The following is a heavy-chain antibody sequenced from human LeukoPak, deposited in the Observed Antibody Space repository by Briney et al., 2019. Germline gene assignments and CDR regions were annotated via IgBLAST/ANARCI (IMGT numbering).Heavy chain of an antibody. J-gene: IGHJ4*02. CDR1: GLTFKSYA. Sequence: GGSLRLSCAVSGLTFKSYAMSWVRQAPGKGLEWVSGISGSGGSTYYADSVKGRFTISRDNSKNTLSLQMNSLRAEDTAVYYCAKAQLSSSFLFDYWGQGTLVTVSS. CDR3: AKAQLSSSFLFDY. D-gene: IGHD6-6*01. CDR2: ISGSGGST. V-gene: IGHV3-23*01.